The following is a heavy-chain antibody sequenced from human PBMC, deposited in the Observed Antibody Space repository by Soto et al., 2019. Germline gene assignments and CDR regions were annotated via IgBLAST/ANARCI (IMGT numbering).Heavy chain of an antibody. D-gene: IGHD3-10*01. CDR1: GYTFTSYG. CDR2: ISAYNGNT. Sequence: QVQLVQSGAEVKKPGASVKVSCKASGYTFTSYGISWVRQAPGQGLEWMGWISAYNGNTNYAQKLQGRVTMTTDTSTSTAYMELRSLISDDTAVYYCATPGRAFGGSGTNLFDYWGQGTLVTVSS. J-gene: IGHJ4*02. CDR3: ATPGRAFGGSGTNLFDY. V-gene: IGHV1-18*01.